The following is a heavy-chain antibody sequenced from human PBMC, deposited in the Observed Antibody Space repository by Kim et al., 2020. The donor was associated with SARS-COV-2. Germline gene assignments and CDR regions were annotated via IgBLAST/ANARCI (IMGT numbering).Heavy chain of an antibody. CDR3: ARGPAAGVLRYFDWVHYGMDV. CDR1: GFTFSSYW. CDR2: TNSDGSST. Sequence: GGSLRLSCAASGFTFSSYWMHWVRQAPGKGLVWVSRTNSDGSSTSYADSVKGRFTISRDNAKNTLYLQMNSLRAEDTAVYYCARGPAAGVLRYFDWVHYGMDVWGKGTTVTVSS. D-gene: IGHD3-9*01. V-gene: IGHV3-74*01. J-gene: IGHJ6*04.